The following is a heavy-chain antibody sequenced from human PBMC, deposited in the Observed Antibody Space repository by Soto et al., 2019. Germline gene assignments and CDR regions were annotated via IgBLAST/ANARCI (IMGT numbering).Heavy chain of an antibody. CDR3: AKLQYAPTSYYYYYYMDV. CDR2: ISGSGGST. CDR1: GFTFSSYA. Sequence: EVQLLESGGGLVQPGGSLRLSCAASGFTFSSYAMSWVRQAPGKGLEWVSAISGSGGSTYYADSVKGRFTISRDNSKNTLYLQMNSLRAEDTAVYYCAKLQYAPTSYYYYYYMDVWGKGTTVTVSS. J-gene: IGHJ6*03. V-gene: IGHV3-23*01.